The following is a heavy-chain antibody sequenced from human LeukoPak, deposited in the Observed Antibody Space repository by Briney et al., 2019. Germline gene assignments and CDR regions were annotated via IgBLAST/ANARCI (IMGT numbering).Heavy chain of an antibody. CDR2: IHYSGST. V-gene: IGHV4-59*01. J-gene: IGHJ6*03. CDR1: GGSISSYY. Sequence: SETLSLTCTVSGGSISSYYWSWVRQPPGKGLEWIGYIHYSGSTNYSPSLKSRVTISVDTSKNQFSLKLSSVTAADTAVYYCARGVRDFGSGRRLLGDYMDVWGKGTTVTVSS. D-gene: IGHD3-10*01. CDR3: ARGVRDFGSGRRLLGDYMDV.